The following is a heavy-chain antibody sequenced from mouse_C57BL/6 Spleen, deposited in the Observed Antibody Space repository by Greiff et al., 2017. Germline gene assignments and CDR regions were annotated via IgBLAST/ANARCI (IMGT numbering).Heavy chain of an antibody. D-gene: IGHD2-4*01. CDR2: IYPSDSET. CDR1: GYTFTSYW. J-gene: IGHJ2*01. V-gene: IGHV1-61*01. CDR3: ARSDDYDFDY. Sequence: QVQLQQPGAELVRPGSSVKLSCKASGYTFTSYWMDWVKQRPGQGLEWIGNIYPSDSETHYNQKFKDKATLTVDKSSSTAYMQPSSLTSEDSAVYYCARSDDYDFDYWGQGTTLTVSS.